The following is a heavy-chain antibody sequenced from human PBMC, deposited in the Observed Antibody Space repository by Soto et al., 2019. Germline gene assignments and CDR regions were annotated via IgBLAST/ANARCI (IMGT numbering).Heavy chain of an antibody. CDR1: GFTVSSNY. D-gene: IGHD5-12*01. V-gene: IGHV3-53*02. Sequence: EVQLVETGGGLIQPGGSLTLSCAASGFTVSSNYMSWVRQAPGKGLEWVSVIYSGGGTDYADSVKGRFTISRDHSKNTLYLQMRSLRAEDTAVYYCARGRGMATIGYWGQGTLVTVSS. J-gene: IGHJ4*02. CDR3: ARGRGMATIGY. CDR2: IYSGGGT.